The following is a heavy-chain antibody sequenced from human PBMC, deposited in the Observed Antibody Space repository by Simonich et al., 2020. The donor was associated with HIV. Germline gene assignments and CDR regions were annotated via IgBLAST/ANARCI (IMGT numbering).Heavy chain of an antibody. CDR1: GYTLTGLS. CDR3: ATDSTLVLTSAFDS. Sequence: QVQLVQSGAEVNKPGASVKVSCKVSGYTLTGLSMHWVRQAPGKGLEWMGGFDPENLETIYAQNFQGRVSMTEDTSTDTAYMELGSLRSEDTAVYYCATDSTLVLTSAFDSWGQGTLVTVSS. D-gene: IGHD3-22*01. J-gene: IGHJ4*02. CDR2: FDPENLET. V-gene: IGHV1-24*01.